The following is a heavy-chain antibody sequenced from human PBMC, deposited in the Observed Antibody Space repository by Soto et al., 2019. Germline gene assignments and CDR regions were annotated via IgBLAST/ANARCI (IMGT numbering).Heavy chain of an antibody. CDR2: IIPIFGTA. J-gene: IGHJ5*02. D-gene: IGHD3-22*01. Sequence: SVKVSCKASGGTFSSYAISWVRQAPGQGLEWVGGIIPIFGTANYAQKFRGRVTITADESTSTAYMELSSLRSEDTAVYYCARPIQYYYDSSAQSAWFDPWGQGTLVTVS. V-gene: IGHV1-69*13. CDR3: ARPIQYYYDSSAQSAWFDP. CDR1: GGTFSSYA.